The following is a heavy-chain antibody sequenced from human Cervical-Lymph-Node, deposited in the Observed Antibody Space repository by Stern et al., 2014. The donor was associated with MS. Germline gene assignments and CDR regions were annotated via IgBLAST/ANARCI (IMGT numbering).Heavy chain of an antibody. D-gene: IGHD3-10*01. Sequence: VQLVESGPGLVKPSQTLSLTCTVSGVSISSADYSWNWIRQPAGKGLGWIGRIYSSGSTNYNPSLKSRVTISVDTAKHQFSLKMSSVTAADTALYYCARERRVSGGGNYFDYWGQGTLVTVSS. CDR2: IYSSGST. J-gene: IGHJ4*02. CDR3: ARERRVSGGGNYFDY. CDR1: GVSISSADYS. V-gene: IGHV4-61*02.